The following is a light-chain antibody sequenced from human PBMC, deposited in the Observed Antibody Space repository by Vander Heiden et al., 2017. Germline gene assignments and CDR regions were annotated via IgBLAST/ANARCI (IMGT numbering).Light chain of an antibody. Sequence: DIQMTQSPSTLSASVGDTVTITCRASESVNMWLAWYQQQPGKAPNVLIHKATTLKSGVPSRFSGSGFGTEFTLTISGLEPDDFATYYCQRYRTDWTFGQGTKVEI. V-gene: IGKV1-5*03. CDR1: ESVNMW. J-gene: IGKJ1*01. CDR3: QRYRTDWT. CDR2: KAT.